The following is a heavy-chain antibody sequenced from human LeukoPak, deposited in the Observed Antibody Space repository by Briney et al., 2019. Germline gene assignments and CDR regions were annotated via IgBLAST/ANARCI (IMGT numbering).Heavy chain of an antibody. CDR3: ARHSGWSVVPAACPGPNWFDP. CDR2: INHSGST. Sequence: PSETLSLTCAVYGGSFSGYYWSWIRQPPGKGLEWIGEINHSGSTNYNPSLKSRVTISVDTSKNQFSLKLSSVTAADTAVYYCARHSGWSVVPAACPGPNWFDPWGQGTLVTVSS. V-gene: IGHV4-34*01. CDR1: GGSFSGYY. J-gene: IGHJ5*02. D-gene: IGHD2-2*01.